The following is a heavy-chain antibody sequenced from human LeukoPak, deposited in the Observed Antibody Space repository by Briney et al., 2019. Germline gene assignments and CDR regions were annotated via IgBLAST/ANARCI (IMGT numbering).Heavy chain of an antibody. J-gene: IGHJ3*02. V-gene: IGHV3-23*01. D-gene: IGHD6-19*01. CDR3: AKVKRAVAGTRDAFDI. CDR2: ISDSGGST. CDR1: GFTFSTYV. Sequence: GGSLRLSCAASGFTFSTYVMNWVRQAPGKGLEWVSTISDSGGSTYYADSVKGRFTISRDNSNNTLYLQMNSLRAEYTAVYYCAKVKRAVAGTRDAFDIWGQGTMVTVSS.